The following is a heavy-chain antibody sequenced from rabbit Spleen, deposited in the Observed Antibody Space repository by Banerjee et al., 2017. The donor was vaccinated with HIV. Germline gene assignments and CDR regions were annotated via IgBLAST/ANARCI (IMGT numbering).Heavy chain of an antibody. CDR2: INTATGKP. V-gene: IGHV1S45*01. Sequence: QEQLEESGGGLVKPEGSLTLTCKASGFSFSDRDVMCWVRQAPGKGLEWIACINTATGKPVYASWAKGRFTISKTSSTTVTLQMTSLTAADTATYFCVREVAAKFNLWGPGTLVTVS. CDR1: GFSFSDRDV. D-gene: IGHD4-1*01. CDR3: VREVAAKFNL. J-gene: IGHJ4*01.